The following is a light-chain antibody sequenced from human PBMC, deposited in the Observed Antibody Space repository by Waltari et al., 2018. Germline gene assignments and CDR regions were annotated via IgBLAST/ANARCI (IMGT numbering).Light chain of an antibody. CDR2: LCS. Sequence: EIVMTQSPLSLPITPGEPASISCRSSQSLLHSNVYNCLDWYLQKPGQSPQFRIYLCSIRAAGVPDRFSGSGSGTEFTLNISKVEAEDVAVYYCMQSLQAPCTFGQGTKLEIE. CDR1: QSLLHSNVYNC. CDR3: MQSLQAPCT. J-gene: IGKJ2*02. V-gene: IGKV2-28*01.